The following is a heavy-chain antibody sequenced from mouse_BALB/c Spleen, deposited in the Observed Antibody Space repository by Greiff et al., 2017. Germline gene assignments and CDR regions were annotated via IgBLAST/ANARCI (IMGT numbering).Heavy chain of an antibody. V-gene: IGHV1-15*01. CDR1: GYTFTDYE. CDR3: TRDGNFAY. CDR2: IDPETGGT. Sequence: QVQLKQSGAELVRPGASVTLSCKASGYTFTDYEMHWVKQTPVHGLEWIGAIDPETGGTAYNQKFKGKATLTADKSSSTAYMELRSLTSEDSAVYYCTRDGNFAYWGQGTLVTVSA. D-gene: IGHD2-1*01. J-gene: IGHJ3*01.